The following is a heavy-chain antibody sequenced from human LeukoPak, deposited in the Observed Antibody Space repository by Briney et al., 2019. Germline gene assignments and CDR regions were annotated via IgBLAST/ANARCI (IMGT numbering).Heavy chain of an antibody. Sequence: GESLKISCKGSGYSFNTNWIGWVRQMPGKGLEWMGIIYPTDSDTRYNPSSQGQVTISADKSVTTISLQWRSLKASDSAIYYCARLSPGVGATAEYWGQGTLVTVSS. J-gene: IGHJ4*02. V-gene: IGHV5-51*01. CDR3: ARLSPGVGATAEY. D-gene: IGHD1-26*01. CDR2: IYPTDSDT. CDR1: GYSFNTNW.